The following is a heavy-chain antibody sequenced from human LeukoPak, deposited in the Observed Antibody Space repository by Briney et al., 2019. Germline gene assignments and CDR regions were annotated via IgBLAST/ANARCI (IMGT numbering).Heavy chain of an antibody. J-gene: IGHJ6*03. CDR2: IYHSGST. CDR3: ARGGYGDPYYYYYYMDV. V-gene: IGHV4-38-2*02. Sequence: SETLSLTCTVSGYSISSGYYWGWIRQPPGKGLEWIGSIYHSGSTYYNPSLKSRVAISVDTSKNQFSLKLSPVTAADTAVYYCARGGYGDPYYYYYYMDVWGKGTTVTISS. CDR1: GYSISSGYY. D-gene: IGHD5-12*01.